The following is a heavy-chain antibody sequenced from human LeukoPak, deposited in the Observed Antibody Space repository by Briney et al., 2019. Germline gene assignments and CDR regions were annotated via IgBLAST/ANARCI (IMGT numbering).Heavy chain of an antibody. Sequence: GVSLRLPCAPSVFTFNKYAKNCVPHAPGKGREWLSAMIVSGRITYYADSVKGRFTISRDNSNKTLYLQMNSLRAEDTAVYYCATNFYVSSGYYPDFDYWGKGALVTVSS. J-gene: IGHJ4*02. CDR2: MIVSGRIT. V-gene: IGHV3-23*01. CDR3: ATNFYVSSGYYPDFDY. D-gene: IGHD3-22*01. CDR1: VFTFNKYA.